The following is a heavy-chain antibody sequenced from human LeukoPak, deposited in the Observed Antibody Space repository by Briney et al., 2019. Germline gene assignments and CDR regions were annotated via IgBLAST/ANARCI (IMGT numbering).Heavy chain of an antibody. CDR1: GYTFTGYY. CDR2: INPNSGGT. J-gene: IGHJ4*02. D-gene: IGHD3-16*01. CDR3: ARESMGGYFDY. V-gene: IGHV1-2*02. Sequence: ASVKISSKASGYTFTGYYMHWVRHAPGQGLEWMGWINPNSGGTNYAQKFQGRVTMTRDTSISTAYMELSRLRSDETAAYYCARESMGGYFDYWGQGTLVTVSS.